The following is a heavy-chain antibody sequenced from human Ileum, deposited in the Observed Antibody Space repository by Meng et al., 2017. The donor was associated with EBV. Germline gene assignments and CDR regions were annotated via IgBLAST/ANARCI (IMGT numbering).Heavy chain of an antibody. Sequence: GAEVKGPGAWGSVSCRALGYPFPGYYRHWLRQAPGQGLEWMGRINPNGGDRNYAQNFHGRVTLTLDMAIHTAIMDLSSLKSDDTAVYYCARSRIQAGALDTWGQGTLVTVSS. D-gene: IGHD2/OR15-2a*01. CDR3: ARSRIQAGALDT. J-gene: IGHJ5*02. V-gene: IGHV1-2*06. CDR1: GYPFPGYY. CDR2: INPNGGDR.